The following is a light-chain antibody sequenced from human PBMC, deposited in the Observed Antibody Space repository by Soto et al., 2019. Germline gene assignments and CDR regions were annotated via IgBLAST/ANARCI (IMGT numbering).Light chain of an antibody. J-gene: IGLJ1*01. CDR1: SSDVGGYHY. CDR2: EVS. Sequence: QSALTQPPSASGSPGQSVTISCTGTSSDVGGYHYVSWYQQHPGKAPKLMIYEVSKRPSGVPNCFSGSKSGNTVSLTVSGLQADDEADYFCSSDAGSNIFVFGTGTKVTVL. V-gene: IGLV2-8*01. CDR3: SSDAGSNIFV.